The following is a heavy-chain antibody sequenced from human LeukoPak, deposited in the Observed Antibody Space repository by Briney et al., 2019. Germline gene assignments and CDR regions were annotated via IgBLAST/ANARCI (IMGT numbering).Heavy chain of an antibody. J-gene: IGHJ4*02. Sequence: GGSLRLSCAASGFTFSEFWMHWVRQAPGKGLVWVSRINSGGTVTNYADSVKGRLTISRDNAKNSLYLQMNSLRAEDTAFYRCVRDRSYGAFDSWGLGTLVTAPS. CDR2: INSGGTVT. CDR1: GFTFSEFW. D-gene: IGHD5-18*01. CDR3: VRDRSYGAFDS. V-gene: IGHV3-74*01.